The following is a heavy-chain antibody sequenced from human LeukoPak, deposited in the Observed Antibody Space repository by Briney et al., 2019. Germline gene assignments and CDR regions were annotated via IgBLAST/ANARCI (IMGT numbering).Heavy chain of an antibody. J-gene: IGHJ6*02. CDR3: ARGRGNYYYYGMDV. Sequence: SETLSLTCTVSGGSISSSSYYWGWIRQPPGKGLEWIGSIVYTGRTYYNPSLKSRVTISVDTSKNQFSLKLSSVTAADTAVYYCARGRGNYYYYGMDVWGQGTTVTVSS. CDR1: GGSISSSSYY. D-gene: IGHD6-25*01. CDR2: IVYTGRT. V-gene: IGHV4-39*01.